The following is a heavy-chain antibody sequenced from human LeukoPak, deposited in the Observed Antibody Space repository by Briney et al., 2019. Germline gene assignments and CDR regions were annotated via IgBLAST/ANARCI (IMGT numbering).Heavy chain of an antibody. J-gene: IGHJ4*02. CDR3: AKDFYYHGSGNQIDY. V-gene: IGHV3-23*01. D-gene: IGHD3-10*01. CDR1: GFTFSSNG. CDR2: ISGSGGST. Sequence: GGSLRLSCAASGFTFSSNGMSWVRQAPGKGLEWVSGISGSGGSTYYADSVKGRFTISRENSKNTLYLQMNSLRAEDTAVYYCAKDFYYHGSGNQIDYWGQGTLVVVSS.